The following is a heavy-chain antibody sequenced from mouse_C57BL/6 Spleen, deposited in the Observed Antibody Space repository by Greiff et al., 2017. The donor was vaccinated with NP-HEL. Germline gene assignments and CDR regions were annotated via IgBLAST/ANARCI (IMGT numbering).Heavy chain of an antibody. D-gene: IGHD1-1*01. J-gene: IGHJ4*01. CDR2: INPSNGGT. CDR1: GYTFTSYW. V-gene: IGHV1-53*01. Sequence: QVQLQQSGTELVKPGASVKLSCKASGYTFTSYWMHWVKQRPGQGLEWIGNINPSNGGTNYNEKFKSKATLTVDKSSSTAYMQLSSLTSEDSAVYYCAREGTTVVAPNAMDYWGQGTSVTVSS. CDR3: AREGTTVVAPNAMDY.